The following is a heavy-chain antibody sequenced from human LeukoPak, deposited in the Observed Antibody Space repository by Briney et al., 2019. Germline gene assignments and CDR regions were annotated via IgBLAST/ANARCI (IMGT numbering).Heavy chain of an antibody. Sequence: SETLSLTCTVSGGSIVSYYWSWIRQPPGKGLEWIGYIYYTGSTNYNPSLKSRVTISVDTSKNQFSLKLSSVTAADTAVYFCARDPNSSGWPSFDYWGQGTLVTVSS. J-gene: IGHJ4*02. V-gene: IGHV4-59*01. CDR3: ARDPNSSGWPSFDY. CDR2: IYYTGST. D-gene: IGHD6-19*01. CDR1: GGSIVSYY.